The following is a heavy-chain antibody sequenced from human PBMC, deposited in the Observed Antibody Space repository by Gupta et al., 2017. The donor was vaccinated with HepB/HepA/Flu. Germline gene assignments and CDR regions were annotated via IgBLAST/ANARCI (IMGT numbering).Heavy chain of an antibody. J-gene: IGHJ6*03. CDR3: ASIAAAGYYYMAV. CDR1: GGTFSSLA. CDR2: IIPIFGTA. V-gene: IGHV1-69*01. Sequence: QVQLVQSGAEVKRPASSVKFSCKASGGTFSSLAISWVRQAPGQGLEWMGGIIPIFGTAKYTQKFQGRVTITADEFTSTAYMELKGLRSEDTAVYYCASIAAAGYYYMAVWGNGTSVTFSS. D-gene: IGHD6-13*01.